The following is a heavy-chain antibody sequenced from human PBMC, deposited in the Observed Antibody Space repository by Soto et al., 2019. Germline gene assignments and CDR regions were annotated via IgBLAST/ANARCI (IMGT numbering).Heavy chain of an antibody. CDR2: INHSGST. Sequence: SETLSLTCAVYGGSFSGYYWSWIRQPPGKGLEWIGEINHSGSTNYNPSLKSRVTISVDTSKNQFSLKLSSVTAADTAVYYCARVTASHYYYYYGMDVWGQGTTVTVSS. CDR1: GGSFSGYY. V-gene: IGHV4-34*01. CDR3: ARVTASHYYYYYGMDV. J-gene: IGHJ6*02.